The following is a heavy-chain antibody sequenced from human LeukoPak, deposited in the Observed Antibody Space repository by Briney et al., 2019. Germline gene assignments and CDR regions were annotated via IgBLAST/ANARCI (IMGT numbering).Heavy chain of an antibody. J-gene: IGHJ4*02. CDR2: IYYSGNT. CDR3: ARHATVTSFTFAY. V-gene: IGHV4-39*01. Sequence: PSETLSLTCTVSGGSISSSSYYWGWIRQPPGKGLEWIGSIYYSGNTYYNPSFKSRVSISVDTSKNQFSLELNSVTAADTAVYYCARHATVTSFTFAYWGRGILVTVSS. CDR1: GGSISSSSYY. D-gene: IGHD4-17*01.